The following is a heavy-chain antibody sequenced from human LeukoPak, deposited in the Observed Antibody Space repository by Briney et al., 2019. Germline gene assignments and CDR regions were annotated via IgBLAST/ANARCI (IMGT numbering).Heavy chain of an antibody. J-gene: IGHJ4*02. D-gene: IGHD3-16*01. CDR3: AKVAAVMITFGDSYYFDY. CDR2: ISGSGGST. CDR1: GFTFSSYA. V-gene: IGHV3-23*01. Sequence: GGSLRLSCAASGFTFSSYAMSWARQAPGKGLEWVSAISGSGGSTYYADSVKGRFTISRDNSKNTLYLQMNSLRAEDTAVYYCAKVAAVMITFGDSYYFDYWGQGTLVTVSS.